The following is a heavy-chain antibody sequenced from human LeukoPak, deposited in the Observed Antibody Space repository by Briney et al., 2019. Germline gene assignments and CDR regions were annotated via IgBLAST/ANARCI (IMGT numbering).Heavy chain of an antibody. V-gene: IGHV1-18*01. CDR3: ARGRLKRVPFTKVAGALDY. CDR2: IGTYNGNT. D-gene: IGHD6-19*01. J-gene: IGHJ4*02. Sequence: ASVKVSCKASGYTFRNYGITWVRQAPGQGLEWMGWIGTYNGNTDYAQKFQGRVIMTADTSTTTAHMELRSLGSDDTAVYYCARGRLKRVPFTKVAGALDYWGQGTRVTVSS. CDR1: GYTFRNYG.